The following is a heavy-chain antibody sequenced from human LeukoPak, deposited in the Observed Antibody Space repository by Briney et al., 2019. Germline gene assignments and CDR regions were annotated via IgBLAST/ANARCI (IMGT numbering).Heavy chain of an antibody. CDR3: ARERVGYSYGATCFDY. V-gene: IGHV3-21*01. CDR1: RFTFSSYS. J-gene: IGHJ4*02. D-gene: IGHD5-18*01. Sequence: GGSLRLSCAASRFTFSSYSMNWVRQAPGKGLEWVSSISSSSSYIYYADSVKGRFTISRDNAKNSLYLQMNSLRAEDTAVYYCARERVGYSYGATCFDYWGQGTLVTVSS. CDR2: ISSSSSYI.